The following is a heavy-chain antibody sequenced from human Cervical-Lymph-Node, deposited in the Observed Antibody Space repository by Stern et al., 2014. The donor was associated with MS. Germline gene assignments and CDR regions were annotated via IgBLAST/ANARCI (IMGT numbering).Heavy chain of an antibody. V-gene: IGHV1-24*01. CDR3: ATHRGRVTYYYGMDV. D-gene: IGHD2-21*02. J-gene: IGHJ6*02. Sequence: QVQLVESGAEVKKPGASVKVSCKVSGYTLSELSMHWVRQAPGKGLEWMGGFDPEHGETRYAQKYQGRVPVAEDRATDTAYMELSSLRSEDTAVYYCATHRGRVTYYYGMDVWGQGTTVTVSS. CDR1: GYTLSELS. CDR2: FDPEHGET.